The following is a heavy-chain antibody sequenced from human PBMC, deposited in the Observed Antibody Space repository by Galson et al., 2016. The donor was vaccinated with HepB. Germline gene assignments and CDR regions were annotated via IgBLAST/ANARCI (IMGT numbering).Heavy chain of an antibody. CDR1: GFTFSDYY. Sequence: SLRLSCAASGFTFSDYYMCWIRQAPGQGLEWVSYISSSSSYTNYAESVKGRFTISRDHAKNSLCLQMNSLRGEVTAVYYCAKVLSDWSPFDWWGQGTLVPVAS. J-gene: IGHJ4*02. CDR2: ISSSSSYT. CDR3: AKVLSDWSPFDW. V-gene: IGHV3-11*05. D-gene: IGHD3-9*01.